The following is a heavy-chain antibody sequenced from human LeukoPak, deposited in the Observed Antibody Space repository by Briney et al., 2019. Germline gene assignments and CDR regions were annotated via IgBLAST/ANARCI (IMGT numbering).Heavy chain of an antibody. CDR1: GFTFSSYG. CDR2: ISYDGSNK. D-gene: IGHD6-19*01. Sequence: PGGSLRLSCAASGFTFSSYGMHWVRQAPGKGLEWVAVISYDGSNKYYADSVKGRFTISRDNSKNTLYLQMNSLRAEDTAVYYCAKDPKGWSEGFDYWGQGTLVTVSS. V-gene: IGHV3-30*18. J-gene: IGHJ4*02. CDR3: AKDPKGWSEGFDY.